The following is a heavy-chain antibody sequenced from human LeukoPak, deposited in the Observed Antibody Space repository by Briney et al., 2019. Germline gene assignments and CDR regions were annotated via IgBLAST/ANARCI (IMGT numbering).Heavy chain of an antibody. V-gene: IGHV1-69*05. D-gene: IGHD6-19*01. CDR1: GYTFTSYG. J-gene: IGHJ4*02. Sequence: SVKVSCKASGYTFTSYGISWVRQAPGQGLEWMGRIIPIFGAANYAQKFQGRVTITTDESTSTAYMELSSLRSEDTAVYYCACHATQRTGIAVAGPFDYWGQGTLVTVSS. CDR2: IIPIFGAA. CDR3: ACHATQRTGIAVAGPFDY.